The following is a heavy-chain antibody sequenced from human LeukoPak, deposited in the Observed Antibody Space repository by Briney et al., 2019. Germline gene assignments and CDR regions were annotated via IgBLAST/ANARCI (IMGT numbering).Heavy chain of an antibody. CDR1: GFTFSSYS. CDR3: AREHVGFDN. CDR2: ISSGSSYI. J-gene: IGHJ4*02. Sequence: GGSLRLSCAVSGFTFSSYSMNWVRQAPGKGLEWVSSISSGSSYIYYADSVKGRFTISRDNAKKSLYLQMNSLRAEDTGVYYCAREHVGFDNWGQGALVTVSS. V-gene: IGHV3-21*01.